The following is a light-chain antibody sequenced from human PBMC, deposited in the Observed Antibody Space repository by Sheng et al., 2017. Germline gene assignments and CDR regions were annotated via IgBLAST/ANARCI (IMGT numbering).Light chain of an antibody. CDR1: SSDVGRYDY. CDR3: SSYAGSKGV. CDR2: EVN. Sequence: QSALTQPASVSGSPGQSITISCTGTSSDVGRYDYVSWYQQHPGKAPKLMIYEVNKRPSGVPDRFSGSKSGNTASLTVSGLQADDEADYYCSSYAGSKGVFGTGTKVTV. V-gene: IGLV2-8*01. J-gene: IGLJ1*01.